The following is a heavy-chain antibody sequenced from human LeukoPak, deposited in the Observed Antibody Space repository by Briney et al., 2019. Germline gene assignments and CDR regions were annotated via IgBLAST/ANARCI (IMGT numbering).Heavy chain of an antibody. CDR3: ARGLGDYGYSEYYFDY. J-gene: IGHJ4*02. CDR1: GYTLTELS. D-gene: IGHD4-17*01. V-gene: IGHV1-24*01. Sequence: EASVTVSCKVSGYTLTELSMHWVRQAPGKGLEWMGGFDPEDGETIYAQKFQGRVTMTEDTSTDTAYMELSSLRSEDTAVYYCARGLGDYGYSEYYFDYWGQGTLVTVSS. CDR2: FDPEDGET.